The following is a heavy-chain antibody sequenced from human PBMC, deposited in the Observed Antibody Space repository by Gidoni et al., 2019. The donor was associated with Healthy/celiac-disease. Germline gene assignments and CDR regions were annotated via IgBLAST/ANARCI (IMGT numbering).Heavy chain of an antibody. V-gene: IGHV1-3*01. CDR3: ARGGFMVFGVVDNAFDI. CDR2: INAGNGNT. Sequence: QVQLVQSGAEVKKPGASVKVSCKASGYTFTSYAMHWVRQAPGQRLEWMGWINAGNGNTKYSQSFQGRVTITSDTSASTAYMGLSSLRSEDTAVYYCARGGFMVFGVVDNAFDIWGQGTMVTVSS. J-gene: IGHJ3*02. D-gene: IGHD3-3*01. CDR1: GYTFTSYA.